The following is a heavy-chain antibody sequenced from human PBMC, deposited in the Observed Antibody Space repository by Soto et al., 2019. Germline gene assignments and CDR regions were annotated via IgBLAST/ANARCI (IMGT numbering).Heavy chain of an antibody. CDR3: ARESGGYDSSTRYGLDV. D-gene: IGHD6-25*01. Sequence: SETLFLTCSVSGGSISSVGHYWTWIRQQPGKGLEWIGYIYYSGSTDYNPSLKSRVTISVDRSKNQFSLNLSSVTAADTAIYYCARESGGYDSSTRYGLDVWGQGTTVTVSS. V-gene: IGHV4-31*03. CDR2: IYYSGST. CDR1: GGSISSVGHY. J-gene: IGHJ6*02.